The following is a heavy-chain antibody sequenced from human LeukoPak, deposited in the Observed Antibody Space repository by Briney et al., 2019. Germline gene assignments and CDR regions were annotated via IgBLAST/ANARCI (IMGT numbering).Heavy chain of an antibody. CDR2: IIPIFGTA. J-gene: IGHJ4*02. Sequence: SVKVSCKASGYTFTSYGISWVRQAPGQGLEWMGGIIPIFGTANYAQKFQGRVTITADESTSTAYMELSSLRSEDTAVYYCARDSDSGSYGFDYWGQGTLVTVSS. V-gene: IGHV1-69*13. CDR1: GYTFTSYG. CDR3: ARDSDSGSYGFDY. D-gene: IGHD1-26*01.